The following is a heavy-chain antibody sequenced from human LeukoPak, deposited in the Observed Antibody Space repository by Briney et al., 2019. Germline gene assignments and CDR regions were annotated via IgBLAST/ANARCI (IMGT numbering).Heavy chain of an antibody. V-gene: IGHV3-23*01. J-gene: IGHJ4*02. D-gene: IGHD3-16*01. CDR1: GFTFSSYE. CDR2: ADDSSVGT. Sequence: PGGSLRLSCAASGFTFSSYEMNWVRQAPGRGLEWVSTADDSSVGTFYADSVKGRFTISRDNSKNTLYLQMSSLRVEDTAVYYCAKLGSHSASAYWGQGILVTVSS. CDR3: AKLGSHSASAY.